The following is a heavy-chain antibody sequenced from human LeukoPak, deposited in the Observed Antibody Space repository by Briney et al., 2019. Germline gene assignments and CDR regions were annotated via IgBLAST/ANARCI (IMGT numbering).Heavy chain of an antibody. CDR1: GGSLTNYH. V-gene: IGHV4-59*08. J-gene: IGHJ3*02. D-gene: IGHD3-22*01. CDR3: ARHGGWLVPPYAFDI. Sequence: SQTLSLTCTVSGGSLTNYHWSWIRQAPGKALEWIGYIWYNGGTNYNPSLNSRISVLVDTSRNQCSLKLSSVTAADTAVYYCARHGGWLVPPYAFDIWGQGTMVSVSA. CDR2: IWYNGGT.